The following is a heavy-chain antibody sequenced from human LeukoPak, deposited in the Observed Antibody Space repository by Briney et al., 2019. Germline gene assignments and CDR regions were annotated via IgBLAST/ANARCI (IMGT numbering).Heavy chain of an antibody. Sequence: GGSLRLSCAASGFXFSDFYITWIRQAPGKGLEWVSYISPSSSYTNYADSVKGRFTTSRDNAKNSLYLQMNSLRVDDTAVYYCARGHYGMDVWGQGTTVTVSS. V-gene: IGHV3-11*05. CDR1: GFXFSDFY. J-gene: IGHJ6*02. CDR3: ARGHYGMDV. CDR2: ISPSSSYT.